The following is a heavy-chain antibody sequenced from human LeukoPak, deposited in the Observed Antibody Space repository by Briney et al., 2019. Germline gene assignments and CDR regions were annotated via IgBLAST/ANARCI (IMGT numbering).Heavy chain of an antibody. CDR3: AREDPCGGDCYGLDY. CDR2: IYYSGST. CDR1: GGSISSYY. D-gene: IGHD2-21*02. V-gene: IGHV4-59*01. J-gene: IGHJ4*02. Sequence: PSETLSLTCTVSGGSISSYYWSWIRQPPGKGLEWIGYIYYSGSTNYNPSLKSRVTISVDTSKNQFSLKLSSVTAADTAVYYCAREDPCGGDCYGLDYWGQGTLVTVSS.